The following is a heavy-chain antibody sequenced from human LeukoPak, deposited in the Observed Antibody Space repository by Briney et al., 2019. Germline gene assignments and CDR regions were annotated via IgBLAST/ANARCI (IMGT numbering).Heavy chain of an antibody. CDR2: ISSSGSTI. V-gene: IGHV3-11*01. D-gene: IGHD3/OR15-3a*01. Sequence: GGSLRLSCAASGFTFSDYYMSWIRQAPGKGLEWVSYISSSGSTIYYADSVKGRFTISRDNAKNSLYLQMNSLRAEDTAVYYCARDYYYFGPGDGYYYYYGMDVWGQGTTVTVSS. CDR3: ARDYYYFGPGDGYYYYYGMDV. CDR1: GFTFSDYY. J-gene: IGHJ6*02.